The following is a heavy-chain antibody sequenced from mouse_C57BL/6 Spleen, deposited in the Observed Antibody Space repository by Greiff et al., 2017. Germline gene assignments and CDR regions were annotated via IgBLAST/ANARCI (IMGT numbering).Heavy chain of an antibody. CDR3: ARRSYYYGTNFDY. Sequence: VQLQQPGAELVKPGASVKLSCKASGYTFTSYWMQWVKQRPGQGLEWIGEIDPSDSYTNYNQKFKGKATLTVDTSSSTAYMQLSSLTSEDSAVYYCARRSYYYGTNFDYWGQGTTLTVSS. J-gene: IGHJ2*01. V-gene: IGHV1-50*01. CDR1: GYTFTSYW. D-gene: IGHD1-1*01. CDR2: IDPSDSYT.